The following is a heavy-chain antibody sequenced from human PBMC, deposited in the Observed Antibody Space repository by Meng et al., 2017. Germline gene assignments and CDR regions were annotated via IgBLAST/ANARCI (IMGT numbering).Heavy chain of an antibody. CDR2: ISGSGGST. CDR1: GFTFSSYA. D-gene: IGHD6-19*01. J-gene: IGHJ4*02. Sequence: VRRVGDGRGWEPSAGSWRLSCHASGFTFSSYAMGGVRQAPGKGLEWVSAISGSGGSTYYADSVKGRFTISRDNSKNTLYLQMNSLRAEDTAVYYCVFQPVAGTGYDYWGQGTLVTVSS. CDR3: VFQPVAGTGYDY. V-gene: IGHV3-23*04.